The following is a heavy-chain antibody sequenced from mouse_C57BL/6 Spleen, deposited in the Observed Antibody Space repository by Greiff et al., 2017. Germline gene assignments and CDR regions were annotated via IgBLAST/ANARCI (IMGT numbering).Heavy chain of an antibody. CDR1: GYSFTGYY. J-gene: IGHJ2*01. V-gene: IGHV1-42*01. Sequence: EVQLQQSGPELVKPGASVKISCKASGYSFTGYYMNWVKQSPEKSLEWIGEINPSTGGTTYNQKLKAKATLTVDKSSSTAYMQLKSLTSEDSAVYYCARSEFGYWGQGTTLTVSS. CDR2: INPSTGGT. CDR3: ARSEFGY.